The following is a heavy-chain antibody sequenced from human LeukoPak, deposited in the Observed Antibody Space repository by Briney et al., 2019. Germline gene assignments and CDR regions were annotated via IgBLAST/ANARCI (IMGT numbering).Heavy chain of an antibody. J-gene: IGHJ4*02. CDR3: ARGSLRIAAAGSDY. Sequence: GASVKVSCKASGGTFSSYAISWVRQAPGQGLEWMGGIIPIFGTANYAQKFQGRVTITADESTSTAYMELSSLRSEDTAVYYCARGSLRIAAAGSDYWGQGTLVTVSS. CDR2: IIPIFGTA. D-gene: IGHD6-13*01. CDR1: GGTFSSYA. V-gene: IGHV1-69*01.